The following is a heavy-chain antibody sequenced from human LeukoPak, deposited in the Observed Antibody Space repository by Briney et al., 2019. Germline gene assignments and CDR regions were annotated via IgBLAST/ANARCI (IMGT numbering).Heavy chain of an antibody. CDR2: ISAYNGNT. D-gene: IGHD6-13*01. CDR3: ARDSSLGIAAAGLPFKYDY. J-gene: IGHJ4*02. V-gene: IGHV1-18*01. Sequence: GASVKVSCKASGYTFTSYGISWVRQAPGQGLEWMGWISAYNGNTNYAQKLQGRVTMTTDTSTSTAYMELRSLRSDDTAVYYCARDSSLGIAAAGLPFKYDYWGQGTLVTVSS. CDR1: GYTFTSYG.